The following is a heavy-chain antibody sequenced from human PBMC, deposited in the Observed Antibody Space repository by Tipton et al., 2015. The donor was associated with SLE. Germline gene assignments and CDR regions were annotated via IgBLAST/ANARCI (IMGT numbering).Heavy chain of an antibody. CDR2: IHPVYSVT. D-gene: IGHD1-26*01. J-gene: IGHJ3*02. CDR3: ARFRREEDVFPI. V-gene: IGHV5-51*03. Sequence: VQLVQSGAGLIKPGESLKLSCMGSGSFSSQSWLGWVRQSPGKGLNWMGIIHPVYSVTRYSPSFQGHVSISADKSTSTVYLQWDSLKASDTAMYYCARFRREEDVFPIWRPGTMVTVSS. CDR1: GSFSSQSW.